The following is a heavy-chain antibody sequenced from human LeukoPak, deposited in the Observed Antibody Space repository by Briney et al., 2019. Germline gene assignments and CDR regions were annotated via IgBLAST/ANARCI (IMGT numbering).Heavy chain of an antibody. CDR1: GYTFTSYA. CDR3: ARALDYGGSYYYGMDV. CDR2: INAGNGNT. V-gene: IGHV1-3*01. D-gene: IGHD4-17*01. Sequence: ASVKVSCKASGYTFTSYAMHWVRQAPGQRLEWMGWINAGNGNTKYSQKFQGRVTITRDTSASTAYMELSSLRSEDTAVYYCARALDYGGSYYYGMDVWGQGTTVTVSS. J-gene: IGHJ6*02.